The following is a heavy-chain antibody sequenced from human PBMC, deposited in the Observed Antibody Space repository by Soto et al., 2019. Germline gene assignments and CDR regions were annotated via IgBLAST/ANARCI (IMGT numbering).Heavy chain of an antibody. V-gene: IGHV4-4*07. Sequence: PSETLSLTCTVSGGSISSYYWSWIRQPAGKGLEWIGRIYTSGSTNYNPSLKSRVTMSVDTSKNQFSLKLSSVTAADTAVYYCARAAAAGPRNKYCFDYWGQGTLVTVPQ. D-gene: IGHD6-13*01. CDR1: GGSISSYY. CDR3: ARAAAAGPRNKYCFDY. CDR2: IYTSGST. J-gene: IGHJ4*02.